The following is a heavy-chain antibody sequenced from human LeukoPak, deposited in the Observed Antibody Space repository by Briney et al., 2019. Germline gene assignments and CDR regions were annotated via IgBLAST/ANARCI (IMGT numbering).Heavy chain of an antibody. V-gene: IGHV3-21*01. D-gene: IGHD3-22*01. Sequence: GGSLRLSCAASGFTFSSYSMNWVRQAPGKGLEWVSSISSSSSYIYYADSVKGRFTISRDNAKNSLYLQMNSLRAEDTAVYYCARSYDSSAYYPYYFDYWGQGTLVTVSS. CDR3: ARSYDSSAYYPYYFDY. J-gene: IGHJ4*02. CDR1: GFTFSSYS. CDR2: ISSSSSYI.